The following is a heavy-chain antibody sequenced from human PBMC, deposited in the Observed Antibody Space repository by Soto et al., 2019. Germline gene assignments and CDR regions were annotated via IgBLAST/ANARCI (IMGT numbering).Heavy chain of an antibody. CDR2: ISAYKGNT. Sequence: PSVKVSCKASGYTFTSYGISWVRQAPGQGLEWMGWISAYKGNTNYAKKLQGRVTMTTDTSTSTAYMELRSLRSDDTAVYDCARDAGSRDGYNVWGQGTLVTVSS. D-gene: IGHD5-12*01. J-gene: IGHJ4*02. CDR3: ARDAGSRDGYNV. V-gene: IGHV1-18*04. CDR1: GYTFTSYG.